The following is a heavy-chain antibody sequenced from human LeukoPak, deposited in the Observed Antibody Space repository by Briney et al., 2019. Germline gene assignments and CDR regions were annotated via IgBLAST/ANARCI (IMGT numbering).Heavy chain of an antibody. D-gene: IGHD2-2*01. CDR3: ARDGCSSTSCYSGWFDP. Sequence: SVKVSCKASGGTFSSYAISWVRQAPRQGLEWMGGIIPIFGTANYAQKFQGRVTITTDESTSTAYMELSSLRSEDTAVYYCARDGCSSTSCYSGWFDPWGQGTLVTVSS. CDR2: IIPIFGTA. CDR1: GGTFSSYA. V-gene: IGHV1-69*05. J-gene: IGHJ5*02.